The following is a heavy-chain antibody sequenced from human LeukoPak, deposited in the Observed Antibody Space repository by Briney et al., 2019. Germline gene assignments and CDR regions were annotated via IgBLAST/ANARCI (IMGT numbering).Heavy chain of an antibody. CDR3: ARASWVSSTDAVR. Sequence: GGSLRLSCAASGLSFSSFAMSWVRQGPARGLEWLSSMRGNGETFYADSVKGRFTLPSDSSRKRVYFQLNNLRVEDTAIYYCARASWVSSTDAVRWGQGALVTVSS. CDR1: GLSFSSFA. J-gene: IGHJ4*02. CDR2: MRGNGET. D-gene: IGHD2-8*01. V-gene: IGHV3-23*01.